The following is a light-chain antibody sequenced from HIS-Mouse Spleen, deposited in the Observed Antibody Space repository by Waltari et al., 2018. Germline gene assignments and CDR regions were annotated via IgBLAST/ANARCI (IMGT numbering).Light chain of an antibody. CDR2: QGS. V-gene: IGLV2-23*01. CDR3: CSYAGSSTWV. Sequence: QSALTQPPSLPGSPGQSTPISCTGTSGCVGIYTLIPWYQQHPGKAPKLMIYQGSKRPSGVSNRFAGSKSGNTASLTISGLQAEDEADYYCCSYAGSSTWVFGGGTKLTVL. J-gene: IGLJ3*02. CDR1: SGCVGIYTL.